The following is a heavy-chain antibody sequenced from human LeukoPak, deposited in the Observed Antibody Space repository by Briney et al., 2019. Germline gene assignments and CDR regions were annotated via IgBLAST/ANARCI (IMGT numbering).Heavy chain of an antibody. D-gene: IGHD5-12*01. CDR2: IYYSGST. CDR3: ARWPLGGYDKAKEGY. Sequence: SETLSLTCTVSGGSISSYYWSWIRQPPGKGLEWIGYIYYSGSTNYNPSLKSRVTISVDTSKNQFSLKLSSVTAADTAVYYCARWPLGGYDKAKEGYWGQGTLVTVSS. V-gene: IGHV4-59*01. J-gene: IGHJ4*02. CDR1: GGSISSYY.